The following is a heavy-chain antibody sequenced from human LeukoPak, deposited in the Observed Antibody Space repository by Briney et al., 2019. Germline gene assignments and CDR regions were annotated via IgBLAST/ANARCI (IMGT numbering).Heavy chain of an antibody. J-gene: IGHJ4*02. CDR2: INPSGGST. Sequence: ASVKVSFKASGYTFTSYYMHWVRQAPGQGLEWMGIINPSGGSTSYAQKFQGRVTMTRDTSTSTVYMELSSLRSEDTAVYYCARWGAHYYDSSGFSRRFDYWGQGTLVTVSS. CDR1: GYTFTSYY. V-gene: IGHV1-46*01. CDR3: ARWGAHYYDSSGFSRRFDY. D-gene: IGHD3-22*01.